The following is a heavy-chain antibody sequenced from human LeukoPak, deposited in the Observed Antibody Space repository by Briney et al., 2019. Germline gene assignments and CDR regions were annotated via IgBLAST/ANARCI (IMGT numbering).Heavy chain of an antibody. CDR2: IKQDGSET. CDR3: ARGLNEGYCSGGSCYPDY. V-gene: IGHV3-7*04. D-gene: IGHD2-15*01. CDR1: GFTFSSYW. Sequence: PGGSLRLSCAAPGFTFSSYWMSWVRQAPGKGLEWVANIKQDGSETNYVDSMKGRFTISRDNAKNSLYLQMNSLRAEDTAVYYCARGLNEGYCSGGSCYPDYWGQGTLVTVSS. J-gene: IGHJ4*02.